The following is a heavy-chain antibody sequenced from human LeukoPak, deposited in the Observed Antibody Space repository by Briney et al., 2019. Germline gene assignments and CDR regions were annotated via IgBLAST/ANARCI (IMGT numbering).Heavy chain of an antibody. D-gene: IGHD3-22*01. CDR2: ISSSGSTI. CDR1: GFTFSDYY. V-gene: IGHV3-11*01. Sequence: KPGGSLRLSCAASGFTFSDYYMSWIRQAPGKGLEWVSYISSSGSTIYYADSVKGRFTISRDNAKNSLYLQMNSLRAEDTAVYYCATPINYYDSSGYYSWGQGTLVTVSS. CDR3: ATPINYYDSSGYYS. J-gene: IGHJ4*02.